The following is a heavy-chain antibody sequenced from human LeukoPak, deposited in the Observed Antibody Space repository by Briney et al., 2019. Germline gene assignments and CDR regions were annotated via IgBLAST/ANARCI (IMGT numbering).Heavy chain of an antibody. CDR2: ISTSGTTI. D-gene: IGHD5-12*01. Sequence: GGSLRLSCAASGFTFSDYYMSWIRQAPGKGLEWVSYISTSGTTIYYADSVMGRFTISRDNAKNPLYLQMNSLRAEDTAVYFCARDIAGTYYFDLWGQGTLVTVSS. V-gene: IGHV3-11*01. CDR1: GFTFSDYY. J-gene: IGHJ4*02. CDR3: ARDIAGTYYFDL.